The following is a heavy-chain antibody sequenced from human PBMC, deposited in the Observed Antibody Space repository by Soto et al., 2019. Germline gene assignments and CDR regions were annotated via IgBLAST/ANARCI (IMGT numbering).Heavy chain of an antibody. J-gene: IGHJ4*02. CDR3: ARRRDFDY. CDR2: IYHSGST. Sequence: SETLSLTCAVSGYSISSGYYWGWIRQPPGKGLEWIGSIYHSGSTYYNPSLKSRVTISVDTSKNQFSLKLSSVTAADTAVYYCARRRDFDYWGQGTLVTVSS. CDR1: GYSISSGYY. V-gene: IGHV4-38-2*01.